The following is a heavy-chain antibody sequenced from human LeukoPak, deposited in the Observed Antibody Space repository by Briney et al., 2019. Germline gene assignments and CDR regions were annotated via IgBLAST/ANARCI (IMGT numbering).Heavy chain of an antibody. J-gene: IGHJ6*02. CDR2: MNPNSGNT. D-gene: IGHD1-1*01. CDR1: GYTFTSYD. Sequence: ASVKVSCKASGYTFTSYDINWVRQATGQGLEWMGWMNPNSGNTGYAQKFQGRVTMTRNTSISTAYMELSGLRSEDTAVYYCARGAELEPTCYYYGMDVWGQGTTVTVSS. V-gene: IGHV1-8*01. CDR3: ARGAELEPTCYYYGMDV.